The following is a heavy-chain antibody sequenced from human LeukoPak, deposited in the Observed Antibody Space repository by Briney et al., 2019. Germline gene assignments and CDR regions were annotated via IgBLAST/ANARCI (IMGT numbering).Heavy chain of an antibody. J-gene: IGHJ4*02. D-gene: IGHD6-6*01. CDR2: VHYSGST. CDR3: ARHSSLQGYYFDY. Sequence: PSETLSLTCTVSGDSISSYYWSWIRQPPGKGLEWIGYVHYSGSTSYHPSLKSRVTISVDMSKNQFSLKLSSVTAADTAVYYCARHSSLQGYYFDYWGQGTLVTVSS. V-gene: IGHV4-59*08. CDR1: GDSISSYY.